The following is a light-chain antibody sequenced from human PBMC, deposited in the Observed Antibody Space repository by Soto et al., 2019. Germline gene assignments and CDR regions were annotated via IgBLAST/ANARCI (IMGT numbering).Light chain of an antibody. CDR2: DDS. J-gene: IGLJ1*01. CDR1: NIGGKS. Sequence: SYELTQPPSVSVAPGQTARITCGGNNIGGKSVHWYQQKPGQAPVLVVYDDSARPSGIPERFSGSNSGNTATLTISSVEAGDEADYYCHVWDTSSDRSYVFGTGTKVTVL. CDR3: HVWDTSSDRSYV. V-gene: IGLV3-21*02.